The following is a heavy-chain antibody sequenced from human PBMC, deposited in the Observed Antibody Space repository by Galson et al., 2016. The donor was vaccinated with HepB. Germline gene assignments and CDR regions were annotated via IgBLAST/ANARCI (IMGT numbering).Heavy chain of an antibody. V-gene: IGHV1-69*13. CDR3: GRLTTEDAFDI. J-gene: IGHJ3*02. CDR1: GGTFSSYE. Sequence: SVKVSCKASGGTFSSYEISWVRQAPGQGLEWMGGISPIFGTANYTQKFQGRVTLTADEPTSTAYMELSSLRSEDPAVYYCGRLTTEDAFDIWGQGTMVTVSS. D-gene: IGHD1-14*01. CDR2: ISPIFGTA.